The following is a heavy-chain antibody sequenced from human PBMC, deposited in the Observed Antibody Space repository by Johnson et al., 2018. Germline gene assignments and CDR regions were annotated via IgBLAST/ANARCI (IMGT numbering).Heavy chain of an antibody. Sequence: EVQLVETGGGLVQPGRSLRLSCAASGFTFSNYWMSWVRQTPGKGLEWLANIKPDGTEKYYMDSVKGRFTISREDPKNTVYLQMNSLTAEDTAVYYCARDRRYSSSSRAFDIWGQGTMVTVSS. J-gene: IGHJ3*02. CDR3: ARDRRYSSSSRAFDI. D-gene: IGHD6-6*01. V-gene: IGHV3-7*01. CDR1: GFTFSNYW. CDR2: IKPDGTEK.